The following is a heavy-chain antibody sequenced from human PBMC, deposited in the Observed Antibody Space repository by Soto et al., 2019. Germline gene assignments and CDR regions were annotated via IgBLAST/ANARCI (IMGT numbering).Heavy chain of an antibody. CDR3: AREHMGRFAY. CDR1: GDSISSNQ. CDR2: ISKSGSA. J-gene: IGHJ4*01. V-gene: IGHV4-59*01. Sequence: ASETLSLTCTVSGDSISSNQWCWIRQPPGKGLEWIGYISKSGSANHNPSLKSRVTMSIDMAKNQFSLRLSSMTAADTAVYFCAREHMGRFAYWGHGTLVTVSS. D-gene: IGHD2-21*01.